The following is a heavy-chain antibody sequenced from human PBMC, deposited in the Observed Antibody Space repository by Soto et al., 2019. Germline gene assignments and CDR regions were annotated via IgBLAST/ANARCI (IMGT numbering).Heavy chain of an antibody. Sequence: VQLVESGGDLVQPGGSLRLSCAASGFTFSGHWMHWVRQVPGKGLEWVSRINTDGGTSAYADSVKGRFTISRDNPNNTLYLQINGLRAEDTAVYYCAREAGYCSRTSCYRRAFDTWGQGTTVTVSS. J-gene: IGHJ3*02. CDR2: INTDGGTS. D-gene: IGHD2-2*01. CDR1: GFTFSGHW. V-gene: IGHV3-74*03. CDR3: AREAGYCSRTSCYRRAFDT.